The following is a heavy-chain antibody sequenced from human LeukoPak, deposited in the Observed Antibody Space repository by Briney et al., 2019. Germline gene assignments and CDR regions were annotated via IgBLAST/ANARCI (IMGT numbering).Heavy chain of an antibody. CDR2: IRYDGSNK. CDR1: RFTFSNYW. Sequence: GGSLRLSCAASRFTFSNYWMHWVRQAPGKGLEWVAFIRYDGSNKYYADSVKGRFTISRDNSKNTLYLQMNSLRAEDTAVYYCAKDGYYYGSGSYYHRYYFDYWGQGTLVTVSS. J-gene: IGHJ4*02. CDR3: AKDGYYYGSGSYYHRYYFDY. V-gene: IGHV3-30*02. D-gene: IGHD3-10*01.